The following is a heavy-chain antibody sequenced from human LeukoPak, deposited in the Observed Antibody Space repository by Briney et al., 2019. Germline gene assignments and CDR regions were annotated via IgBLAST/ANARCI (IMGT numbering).Heavy chain of an antibody. D-gene: IGHD3-16*01. CDR3: ARQDVMQPKYGLDV. V-gene: IGHV5-51*01. J-gene: IGHJ6*02. CDR1: EYSFVSYW. Sequence: GESLKISCKGFEYSFVSYWIGWVRQMPGKGLEWMGIIYPGDSATRYNPSFQGLVTISVDKSISTAYLQWSSLKASDTAMYYCARQDVMQPKYGLDVWGQGTAVTVSS. CDR2: IYPGDSAT.